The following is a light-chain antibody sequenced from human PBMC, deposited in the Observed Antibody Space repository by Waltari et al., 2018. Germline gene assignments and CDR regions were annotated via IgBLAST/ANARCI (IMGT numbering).Light chain of an antibody. Sequence: AIRMTQSPSSFSASTGDRVTITCRASQGISSYLAWCQQKPGKAPKPLIYAASTLQSGVPSRFSGGGSGTEFTLTISCLQTEDFATCYCQQYYSYPPWTFGQGTKVEIK. V-gene: IGKV1-8*01. CDR1: QGISSY. CDR2: AAS. J-gene: IGKJ1*01. CDR3: QQYYSYPPWT.